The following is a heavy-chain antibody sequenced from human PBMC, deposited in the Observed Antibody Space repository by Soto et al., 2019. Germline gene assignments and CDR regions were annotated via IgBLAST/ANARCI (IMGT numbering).Heavy chain of an antibody. Sequence: QVQLQESGPGLVKPSQTLSLTCSVSGGSISRGGYYWSWIRQHPGRGLEWIGYIYYSGNTYYNPSLKRRVTISVDTSKNQFSLKLSAVTAADTAVYYCARGRVAATTDYFDYWGQGTLVTVSS. J-gene: IGHJ4*02. CDR2: IYYSGNT. CDR3: ARGRVAATTDYFDY. V-gene: IGHV4-31*03. CDR1: GGSISRGGYY. D-gene: IGHD1-26*01.